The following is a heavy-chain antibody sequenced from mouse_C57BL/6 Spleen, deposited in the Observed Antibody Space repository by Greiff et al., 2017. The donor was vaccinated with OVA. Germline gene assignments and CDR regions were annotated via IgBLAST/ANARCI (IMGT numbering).Heavy chain of an antibody. CDR1: GYTFTSYW. V-gene: IGHV1-50*01. CDR3: ARDRDGSTPLDY. J-gene: IGHJ2*01. Sequence: QVQLQQPGAELVKPGASVKLSCKASGYTFTSYWMQWVKQRPGQGLEWIGEIDPSDSYTNYNQKFKGKATLTVDTSSSTAYMQLSSLTSEDSAVYYCARDRDGSTPLDYWGQGTTLTVSS. CDR2: IDPSDSYT. D-gene: IGHD1-1*01.